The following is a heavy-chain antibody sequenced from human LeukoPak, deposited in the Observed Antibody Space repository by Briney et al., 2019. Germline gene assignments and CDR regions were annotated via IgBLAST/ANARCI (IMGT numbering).Heavy chain of an antibody. CDR2: INWNGGST. CDR3: ARATRRYFDHNDAFDI. CDR1: GFTFDDYG. J-gene: IGHJ3*02. V-gene: IGHV3-20*04. Sequence: GGSLRLSCAASGFTFDDYGMSWVRQAPGKGLKWVSGINWNGGSTGYADSVKGRFTISRDNAKNSLYLQMNSLRAEDTALYYCARATRRYFDHNDAFDIWGQGTMVTVSS. D-gene: IGHD3-9*01.